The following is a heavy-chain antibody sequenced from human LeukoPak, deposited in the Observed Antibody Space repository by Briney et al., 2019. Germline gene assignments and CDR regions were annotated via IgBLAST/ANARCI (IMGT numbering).Heavy chain of an antibody. D-gene: IGHD3-10*01. J-gene: IGHJ4*02. V-gene: IGHV1-24*01. CDR2: FDSEDGEK. CDR3: ARDQTHRWFGEGLWYFDY. Sequence: ASVKVSFKVSGYTLPELSMHWVRQAPGKGLEWMGGFDSEDGEKIYAQKFQGRVTMTEDTSIDTAYTELSSLRSDDTAVYYCARDQTHRWFGEGLWYFDYWGQGTLVTVSS. CDR1: GYTLPELS.